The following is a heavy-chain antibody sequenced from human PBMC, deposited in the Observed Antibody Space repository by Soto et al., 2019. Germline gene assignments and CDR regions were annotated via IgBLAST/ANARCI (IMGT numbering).Heavy chain of an antibody. CDR1: GGTFSSYA. CDR3: ARDLQIDYYDSSGISYGVFDI. D-gene: IGHD3-22*01. Sequence: SVKVSCKASGGTFSSYAISWVRQAPGQGLEWMGGIIPIFGTANYAQKFQGRVTITADESTSTAYMELSSLRSEDTAVYYCARDLQIDYYDSSGISYGVFDIWGKGTMVTVSS. V-gene: IGHV1-69*13. CDR2: IIPIFGTA. J-gene: IGHJ3*02.